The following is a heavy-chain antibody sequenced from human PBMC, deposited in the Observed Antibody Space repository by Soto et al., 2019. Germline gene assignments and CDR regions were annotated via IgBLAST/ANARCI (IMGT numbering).Heavy chain of an antibody. J-gene: IGHJ6*03. V-gene: IGHV3-33*01. CDR2: IWYDGSNK. D-gene: IGHD1-1*01. CDR3: ARVGLVGTYYYYMDV. CDR1: GFTFSSYG. Sequence: GGSLRLSCAASGFTFSSYGMHWVRQAPGKGLEWVAVIWYDGSNKYYADSVKGRFTISRDNSKNTLYLQMNSLRAEDTAVYYCARVGLVGTYYYYMDVWGKGTTVTVSS.